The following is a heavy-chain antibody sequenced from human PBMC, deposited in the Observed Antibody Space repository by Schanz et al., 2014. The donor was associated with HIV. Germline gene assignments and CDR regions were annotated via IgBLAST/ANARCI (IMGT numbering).Heavy chain of an antibody. V-gene: IGHV3-30*18. Sequence: QVQLVESGGGLVKPGGSLRLSCAASGFTFSRYSMNWVRQAPGKGLEWVAVISYDGSYKYYADSVKGRFTISRDNSKNTLYLQMNSLRAEDTAVFYCAKSGNGRSLDFWGQGTLLTVSS. J-gene: IGHJ4*02. CDR3: AKSGNGRSLDF. D-gene: IGHD3-10*01. CDR1: GFTFSRYS. CDR2: ISYDGSYK.